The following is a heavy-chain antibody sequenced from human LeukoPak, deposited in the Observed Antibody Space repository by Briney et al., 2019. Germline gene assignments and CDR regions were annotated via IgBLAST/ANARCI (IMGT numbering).Heavy chain of an antibody. J-gene: IGHJ4*02. V-gene: IGHV3-21*01. D-gene: IGHD1-7*01. CDR1: GFTFSSNS. CDR2: ISGSRSYI. Sequence: PGGSLRLSCAASGFTFSSNSMNWVRQAPGKGLEWVSSISGSRSYIYYADSVKGRFTISRDNAKNSLYLQMSSLRAEDTAVYYCAKDGKTRNWNYFQAKPVYWGQGTLVTVSS. CDR3: AKDGKTRNWNYFQAKPVY.